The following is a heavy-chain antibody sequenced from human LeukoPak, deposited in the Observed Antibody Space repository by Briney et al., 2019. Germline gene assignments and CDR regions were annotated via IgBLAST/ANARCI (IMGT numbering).Heavy chain of an antibody. CDR3: AKIGTYSSSSGYIDS. D-gene: IGHD6-6*01. CDR2: ISWNSGNI. CDR1: GFTFKNYA. J-gene: IGHJ4*02. V-gene: IGHV3-9*01. Sequence: GGSLRLSCAASGFTFKNYAMHWVRQAPGKGLERVSGISWNSGNIGYADSVKGRFTLSRDNAKNSLFLQMNSLRAEDTALYYCAKIGTYSSSSGYIDSWGQGTLVTVSS.